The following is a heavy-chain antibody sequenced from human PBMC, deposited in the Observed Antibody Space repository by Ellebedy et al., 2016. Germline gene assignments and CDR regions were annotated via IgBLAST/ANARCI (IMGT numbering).Heavy chain of an antibody. CDR1: GFTFSSYG. J-gene: IGHJ4*02. CDR3: ARDDSSGYYSYYFDY. Sequence: GESLKISCAASGFTFSSYGMHWVRQAPGKGLEWVAVIWYDGSNKYYADSVKGRFTISRDNSKNTLYLQMNSLRAEDTAVYYCARDDSSGYYSYYFDYWGQGTLVTVSS. CDR2: IWYDGSNK. D-gene: IGHD3-22*01. V-gene: IGHV3-33*08.